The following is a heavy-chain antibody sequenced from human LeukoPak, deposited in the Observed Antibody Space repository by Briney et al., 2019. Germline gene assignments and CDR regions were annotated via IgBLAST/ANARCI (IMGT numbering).Heavy chain of an antibody. CDR3: ARLGYCSSTSCYPASNWFDP. CDR2: ISSSGSTI. J-gene: IGHJ5*02. Sequence: GGSLRLSCAASGFTFSDYYMSWIRQAPGKGLEWVSYISSSGSTIYYADSVKGRFTISRDNAKNSLYLQMNSLRAEDTAVYYCARLGYCSSTSCYPASNWFDPWGQGTLVTVSS. V-gene: IGHV3-11*01. D-gene: IGHD2-2*01. CDR1: GFTFSDYY.